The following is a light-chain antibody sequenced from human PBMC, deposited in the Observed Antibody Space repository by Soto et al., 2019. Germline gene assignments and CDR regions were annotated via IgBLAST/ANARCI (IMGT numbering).Light chain of an antibody. V-gene: IGKV3D-15*01. CDR2: GAS. J-gene: IGKJ1*01. CDR1: QSVSNN. CDR3: QQYNDWPQT. Sequence: EIVLTQSPGTLSLSPGERATLSVSASQSVSNNYLAWYQQKPGQAPRLLIYGASNRATGIPARFSGSGSGTEFTLTISSLQSEDFAVYYCQQYNDWPQTFGQGTKVDIK.